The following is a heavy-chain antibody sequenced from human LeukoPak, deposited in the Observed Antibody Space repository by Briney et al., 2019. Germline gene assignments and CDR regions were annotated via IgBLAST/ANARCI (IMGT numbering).Heavy chain of an antibody. D-gene: IGHD1-26*01. V-gene: IGHV3-7*01. J-gene: IGHJ4*02. CDR3: ARLMGDRTIYDY. CDR1: GFTLRTSW. Sequence: GGSLRLSCAASGFTLRTSWMSWVRQAPGKGLEWVASINQGGGETHYVESVKGRFTISRDNAINSFFLQMNSLRAEDTAVYYCARLMGDRTIYDYWGQGTLVTVSS. CDR2: INQGGGET.